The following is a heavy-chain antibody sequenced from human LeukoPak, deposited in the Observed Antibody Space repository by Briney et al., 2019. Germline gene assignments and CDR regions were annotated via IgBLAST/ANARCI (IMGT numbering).Heavy chain of an antibody. J-gene: IGHJ6*03. CDR2: ISYDGSNK. D-gene: IGHD3-9*01. CDR3: ARARGKLRYFDWLSKDYYYYYMDV. Sequence: GGSLRLSCAASGFTFSSYAMHWVRQAPGKGLEWVAVISYDGSNKYYADSVKGRFTISRDNSKNTLYLQMNSLRAEDTAVYYCARARGKLRYFDWLSKDYYYYYMDVWGKGTTVTVSS. V-gene: IGHV3-30*04. CDR1: GFTFSSYA.